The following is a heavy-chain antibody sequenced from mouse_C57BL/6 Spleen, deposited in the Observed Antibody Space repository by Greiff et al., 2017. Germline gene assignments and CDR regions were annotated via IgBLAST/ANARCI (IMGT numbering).Heavy chain of an antibody. J-gene: IGHJ3*01. CDR3: ARSHGNWFAY. V-gene: IGHV1-26*01. CDR2: INPNNGGT. CDR1: GYTFTDYY. D-gene: IGHD2-1*01. Sequence: EVQLQQSGPELVKPGASVKISCKASGYTFTDYYMNWVKQSHGKSLEWIGDINPNNGGTSYNQKFKGKATLTVDKSSSTAYMELRSLTSEDSAVYYCARSHGNWFAYWGQGTLVTVSA.